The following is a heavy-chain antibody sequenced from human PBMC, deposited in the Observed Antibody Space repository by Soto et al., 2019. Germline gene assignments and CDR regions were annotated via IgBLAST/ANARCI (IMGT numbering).Heavy chain of an antibody. CDR2: IYYTAST. V-gene: IGHV4-59*01. D-gene: IGHD3-16*01. CDR1: GGSMSSYY. J-gene: IGHJ4*02. CDR3: ARGGTDGDYFDY. Sequence: SETLSLTCTVSGGSMSSYYWTWILQSPGKGLEWIGYIYYTASTKYSPSLKSRVTISLGTSRNQFSLNLSSVTAADTAVYFCARGGTDGDYFDYWGQGTLVTVSS.